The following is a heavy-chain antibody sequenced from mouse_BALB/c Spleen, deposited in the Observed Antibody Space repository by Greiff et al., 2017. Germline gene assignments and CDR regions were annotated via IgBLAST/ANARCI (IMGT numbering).Heavy chain of an antibody. CDR1: GFTFSSFG. J-gene: IGHJ4*01. CDR2: ISSGSSTI. Sequence: EVKVVESGGGLVQPGGSRKLSCAASGFTFSSFGMHWVRQAPEKGLEWVAYISSGSSTIYYADTVKGRFTISRDNPKNTLFLQMTSLSSEDTAMYYCARSTIPRDYAMDYWGQGTSVTVSS. CDR3: ARSTIPRDYAMDY. V-gene: IGHV5-17*02. D-gene: IGHD2-1*01.